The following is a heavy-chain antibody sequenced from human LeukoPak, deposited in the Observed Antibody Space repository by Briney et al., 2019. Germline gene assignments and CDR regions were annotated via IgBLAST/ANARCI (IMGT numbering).Heavy chain of an antibody. CDR1: GFTFSNAW. D-gene: IGHD3-3*01. J-gene: IGHJ4*02. Sequence: PVGSLRLSCAASGFTFSNAWMSWVRQAPGKGLEWVGRIKSKTDGGTTDYAAPVKGRFTISRDDSKNTLYLQMNSLETEDTAVYYCTSQTTDFWSGYYTGRGVDYWGQGTLVTVSS. CDR2: IKSKTDGGTT. CDR3: TSQTTDFWSGYYTGRGVDY. V-gene: IGHV3-15*01.